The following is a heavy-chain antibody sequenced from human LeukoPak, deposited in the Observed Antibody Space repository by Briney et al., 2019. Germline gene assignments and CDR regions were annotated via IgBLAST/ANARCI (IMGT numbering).Heavy chain of an antibody. J-gene: IGHJ4*02. CDR2: ISGSGGST. CDR3: AKGGRSGSLMFDY. CDR1: EFTFSSYA. D-gene: IGHD3-10*01. Sequence: GRSLRLSCAASEFTFSSYAMSWVRQAPGKGLEWVSAISGSGGSTYYADSVKGRFTISRDNSKNTLYLQMNSLRAEDTAVYYCAKGGRSGSLMFDYWGQGTLVTVSS. V-gene: IGHV3-23*01.